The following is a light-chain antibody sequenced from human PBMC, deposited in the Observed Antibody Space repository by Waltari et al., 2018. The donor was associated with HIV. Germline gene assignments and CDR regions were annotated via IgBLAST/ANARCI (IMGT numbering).Light chain of an antibody. J-gene: IGLJ3*02. V-gene: IGLV1-47*01. CDR3: ATWDDSLIWV. CDR1: NSNIATNS. CDR2: RNN. Sequence: VLTQPPSASGTPGHGVTISCSGSNSNIATNSVYWYQHLPGMAPKLLLYRNNRRPSGIPDRFSGSRAGTSASLAISGLRSEDEADYYCATWDDSLIWVFGGGTKLTVL.